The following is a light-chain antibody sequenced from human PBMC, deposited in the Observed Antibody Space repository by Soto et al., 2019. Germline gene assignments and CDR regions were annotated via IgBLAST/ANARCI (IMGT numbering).Light chain of an antibody. CDR3: PTWDSSRPGYV. V-gene: IGLV1-51*02. Sequence: QAVLTQPPSVSAAPGQKVTISCSGSTSNIGNNYVSWFQQLPGTAPKLLIYENDKRPSGIPDRFSGSTSGTSATLGITGLQTGYESDYYCPTWDSSRPGYVFATAPKVTDL. J-gene: IGLJ1*01. CDR1: TSNIGNNY. CDR2: END.